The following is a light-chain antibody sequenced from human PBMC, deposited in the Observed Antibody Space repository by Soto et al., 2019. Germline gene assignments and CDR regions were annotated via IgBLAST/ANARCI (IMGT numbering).Light chain of an antibody. V-gene: IGKV3-20*01. Sequence: EIVLTQSPGTLSLSPGERATLSCRASQSVSSSYLAWYQQKPGQAPRLLIYGASSRATGIPDRFSGSGSGTDFTLTISRLEPEEFAVYYCQQHGSHRLTFGGGTKVEIK. CDR2: GAS. CDR3: QQHGSHRLT. CDR1: QSVSSSY. J-gene: IGKJ4*01.